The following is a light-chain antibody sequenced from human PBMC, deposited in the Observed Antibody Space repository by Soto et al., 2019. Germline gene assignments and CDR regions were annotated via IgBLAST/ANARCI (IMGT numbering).Light chain of an antibody. CDR3: QQYYSTPYT. CDR2: WAS. J-gene: IGKJ2*01. Sequence: DIVMTQSPDSLAVSLGERATINCKSSQSVLYSSNNKNYLAWYQQKPGQPPKLLIYWASTRESGVPDRFSGSGSGTDYPLTISSLQAEDVAVYYCQQYYSTPYTFGQGTKLAIK. V-gene: IGKV4-1*01. CDR1: QSVLYSSNNKNY.